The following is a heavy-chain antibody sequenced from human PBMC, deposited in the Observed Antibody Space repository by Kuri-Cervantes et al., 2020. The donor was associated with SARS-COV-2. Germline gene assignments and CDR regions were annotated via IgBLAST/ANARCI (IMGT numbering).Heavy chain of an antibody. D-gene: IGHD6-6*01. J-gene: IGHJ4*02. V-gene: IGHV4-34*01. Sequence: GSLRLSCEVYYGSFRGYYWNWIRQPPGKGLEWIGEVNHSGTTNYNPSLKSRVTISVDTSKNQFSLKLSSVTAAGTAVYYCARVDSSSVDYWGQGTLVTVSS. CDR2: VNHSGTT. CDR1: YGSFRGYY. CDR3: ARVDSSSVDY.